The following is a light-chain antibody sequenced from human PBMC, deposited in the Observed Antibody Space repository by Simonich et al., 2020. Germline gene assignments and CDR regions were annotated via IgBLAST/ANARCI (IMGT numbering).Light chain of an antibody. CDR3: SSYAGSNKRV. J-gene: IGLJ3*02. V-gene: IGLV2-8*01. Sequence: QSALTQPRSVSGSPGQSVTISCTGTSSDVGGYNYVSWYQQHPGKAPKRMIYEVSKRPSGVPDRFSGSKSGNTASLTVSGLQAEDEADYYCSSYAGSNKRVFGGGTKLTVL. CDR1: SSDVGGYNY. CDR2: EVS.